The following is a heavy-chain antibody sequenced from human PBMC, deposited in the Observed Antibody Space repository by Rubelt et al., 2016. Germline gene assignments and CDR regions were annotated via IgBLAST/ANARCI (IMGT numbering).Heavy chain of an antibody. D-gene: IGHD4-17*01. CDR1: GFTFSSYS. CDR3: ARGYIRMDWYFDL. Sequence: EVQLVESGGGLVQPGGSLRLSCAASGFTFSSYSMNWVRQAPGKGLEWVSSISSSSSYIYYADSVKGRFTISRDNAKTSLYLQMNSLRAEDTAVYYCARGYIRMDWYFDLWGRGTLVTVSS. CDR2: ISSSSSYI. J-gene: IGHJ2*01. V-gene: IGHV3-21*01.